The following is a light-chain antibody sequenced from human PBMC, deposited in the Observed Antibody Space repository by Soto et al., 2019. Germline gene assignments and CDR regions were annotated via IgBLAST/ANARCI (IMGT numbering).Light chain of an antibody. CDR2: RAS. J-gene: IGKJ5*01. V-gene: IGKV3-15*01. CDR3: QQYGNSPIT. Sequence: ELVFTPSPATLSVSPVQISTVSFMAIQSVSSNVAWYQQKHGQAPRLLIYRASTRATGVPARFSGSGSGTDFTLTISRLEPEDFAVFYCQQYGNSPITFGQGTRLEI. CDR1: QSVSSN.